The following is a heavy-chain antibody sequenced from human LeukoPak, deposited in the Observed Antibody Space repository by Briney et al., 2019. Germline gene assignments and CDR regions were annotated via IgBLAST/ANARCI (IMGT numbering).Heavy chain of an antibody. CDR1: GGTFSSYA. J-gene: IGHJ4*02. D-gene: IGHD3-22*01. V-gene: IGHV1-69*05. CDR3: ARGYYDSSGYYWYYFDY. CDR2: IIPIFGTA. Sequence: SVKVSCKASGGTFSSYAISWVRQAPGQGLEWMGGIIPIFGTANYAQKFQGRVTITTDESTSTAYMELSSLRSEDTAVYYCARGYYDSSGYYWYYFDYWGQGTLVTVSS.